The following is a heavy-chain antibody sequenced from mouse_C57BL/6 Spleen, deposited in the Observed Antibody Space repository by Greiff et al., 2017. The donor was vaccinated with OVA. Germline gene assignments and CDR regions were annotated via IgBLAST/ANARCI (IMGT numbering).Heavy chain of an antibody. V-gene: IGHV14-4*01. CDR3: TTRGNYGWFAY. CDR2: IDPENGDT. J-gene: IGHJ3*01. CDR1: GFNIKDDY. D-gene: IGHD2-1*01. Sequence: VQLQQSGAELVRPGASVKLSCTASGFNIKDDYMHWVKQRPEQGLEWIGWIDPENGDTEYASKFQGKATITADTSSNTAYLQLSSLTSEDTAVYYCTTRGNYGWFAYWGQGTLVTVSA.